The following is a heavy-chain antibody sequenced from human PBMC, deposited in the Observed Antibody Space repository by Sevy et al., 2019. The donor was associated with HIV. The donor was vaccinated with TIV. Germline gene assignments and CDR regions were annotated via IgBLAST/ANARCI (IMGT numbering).Heavy chain of an antibody. D-gene: IGHD2-2*01. Sequence: GGSLRLSCAASGFTFSSYGMHWVRQAPGKGLEWVAVISYDGSNKYYADSVKGRFTISRDNSKNTLYLQMNSLRAEDTAVYYCARGRGSSTMTRSGNWFDPWGQGTLVTVSS. CDR3: ARGRGSSTMTRSGNWFDP. J-gene: IGHJ5*02. CDR1: GFTFSSYG. CDR2: ISYDGSNK. V-gene: IGHV3-30*03.